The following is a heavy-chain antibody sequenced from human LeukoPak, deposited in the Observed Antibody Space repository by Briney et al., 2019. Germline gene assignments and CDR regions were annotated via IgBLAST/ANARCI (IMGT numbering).Heavy chain of an antibody. V-gene: IGHV3-21*01. Sequence: GGSLRLSCAASGFTFSSYSMNWVRQAPGKGLEWVASISSSSSYIYYADSVKGRFTISRDNAKNSLYLQMNSLRAEDTAVCYCARGSSGWRSGGDYLGQGTLVTVSS. CDR2: ISSSSSYI. CDR1: GFTFSSYS. CDR3: ARGSSGWRSGGDY. J-gene: IGHJ4*02. D-gene: IGHD6-19*01.